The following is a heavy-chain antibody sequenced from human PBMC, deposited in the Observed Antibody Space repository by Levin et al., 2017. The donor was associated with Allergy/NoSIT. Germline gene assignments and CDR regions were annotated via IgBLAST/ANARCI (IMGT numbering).Heavy chain of an antibody. V-gene: IGHV3-7*01. D-gene: IGHD1-7*01. CDR2: IKQDGSEK. CDR1: GFTFSSYW. Sequence: GGSLRLSCAASGFTFSSYWMSWVRQAPGKGLEWVANIKQDGSEKYYVDSVKGRFTISRDNAKNSLYLQMNSLRAEDTAVYYCARDLNWNYGVEFDYWGLGTLVTVSS. CDR3: ARDLNWNYGVEFDY. J-gene: IGHJ4*02.